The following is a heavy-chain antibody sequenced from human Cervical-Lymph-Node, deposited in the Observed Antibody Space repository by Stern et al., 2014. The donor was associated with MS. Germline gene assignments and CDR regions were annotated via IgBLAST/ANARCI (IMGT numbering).Heavy chain of an antibody. D-gene: IGHD4-17*01. CDR2: ISGSGGST. Sequence: EVQLLESGGGLVQPGGSLRLSCAVSGITFSSYAMICVRQAPGKGPEWVSVISGSGGSTFYADSVKGRFTISRDNSKNTVYLQMNSLRAEDTALYYCAKPALKTTVKSYFDYWGQGTLVTVSS. CDR1: GITFSSYA. V-gene: IGHV3-23*01. CDR3: AKPALKTTVKSYFDY. J-gene: IGHJ4*02.